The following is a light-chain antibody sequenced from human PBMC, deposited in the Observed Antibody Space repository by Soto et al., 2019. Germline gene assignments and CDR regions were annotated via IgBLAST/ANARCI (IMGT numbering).Light chain of an antibody. Sequence: IQMTQSPSTLSASVGDRVTITCRASQSINRWLAWYQQRPGKAPRLLIYYASTLETGVPSRFSSSESGTEFTLTINGLQPDDFATYYCQQYNSWWTFGQGTKVEMK. V-gene: IGKV1-5*01. CDR2: YAS. J-gene: IGKJ1*01. CDR1: QSINRW. CDR3: QQYNSWWT.